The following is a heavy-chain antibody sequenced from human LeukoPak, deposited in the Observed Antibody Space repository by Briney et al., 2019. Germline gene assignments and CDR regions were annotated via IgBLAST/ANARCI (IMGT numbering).Heavy chain of an antibody. J-gene: IGHJ4*02. CDR3: ARHDRTSGNDYDFDY. V-gene: IGHV4-59*08. Sequence: PSETLTLTCTVSGGSINSYYWSWLRQPPRKGLQWIGNIYYSGSTNYNPSLRIRVTISVDTSKNQFSLKLSSVTAADTAVYYCARHDRTSGNDYDFDYWGQGTLVTVSS. D-gene: IGHD1-26*01. CDR2: IYYSGST. CDR1: GGSINSYY.